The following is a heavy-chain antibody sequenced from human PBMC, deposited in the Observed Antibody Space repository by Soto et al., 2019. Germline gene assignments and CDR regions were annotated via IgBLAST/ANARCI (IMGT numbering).Heavy chain of an antibody. Sequence: GGSLRLSCAASGFSFGDYGIHWVRQAPGKGLEWVAFIWYDGSNECYGDSVKGRFSISRDNSKNTLYLQMNSLKVEDTALYYCVRDSLDNSFFFALWGQGTLVTVSS. CDR2: IWYDGSNE. CDR1: GFSFGDYG. CDR3: VRDSLDNSFFFAL. D-gene: IGHD3-3*01. J-gene: IGHJ4*02. V-gene: IGHV3-33*01.